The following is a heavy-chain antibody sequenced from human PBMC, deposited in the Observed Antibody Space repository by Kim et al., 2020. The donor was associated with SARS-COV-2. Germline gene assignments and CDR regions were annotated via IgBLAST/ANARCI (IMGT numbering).Heavy chain of an antibody. CDR3: VRQGHQLVLRADS. D-gene: IGHD1-1*01. J-gene: IGHJ4*02. CDR2: ISYSGIT. V-gene: IGHV4-39*01. Sequence: SETLSLTCSVSGGSISSSSYYWGWIRHPPGKGLEWIGSISYSGITYYNPSLNSRVTMSVDASKNQLSMRLSFVSAADAALYYCVRQGHQLVLRADSWGQG. CDR1: GGSISSSSYY.